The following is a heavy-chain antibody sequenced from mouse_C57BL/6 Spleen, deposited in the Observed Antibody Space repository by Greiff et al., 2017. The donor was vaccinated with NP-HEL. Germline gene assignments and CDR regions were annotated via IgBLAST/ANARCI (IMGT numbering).Heavy chain of an antibody. CDR2: INPNNGGT. V-gene: IGHV1-18*01. J-gene: IGHJ4*01. CDR3: ARGGDGNLYYYAMDY. CDR1: GYTFTDYN. Sequence: SGPELVKPGASVKIPCKASGYTFTDYNMDWVKQSHGKSLEWIGDINPNNGGTIYNQKFKGKATLTVDKSSSTAYMELRSLTSEDTAVYYCARGGDGNLYYYAMDYWGQGTSVTVSS. D-gene: IGHD2-1*01.